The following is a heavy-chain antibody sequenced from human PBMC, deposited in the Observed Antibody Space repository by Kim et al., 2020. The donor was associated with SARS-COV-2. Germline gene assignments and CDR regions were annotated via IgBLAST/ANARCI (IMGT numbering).Heavy chain of an antibody. CDR3: ARASDDYDILTGYYKHYFGY. J-gene: IGHJ4*02. CDR2: IYPGDSDT. V-gene: IGHV5-51*01. CDR1: GYSFTSYW. Sequence: GESLKISCKGSGYSFTSYWIGWVRQMPGKGLEWMGIIYPGDSDTRYSPSFQGQVTISADKSISTAYLQWSSLKASDTAMYYCARASDDYDILTGYYKHYFGYWGQGGLVTVSS. D-gene: IGHD3-9*01.